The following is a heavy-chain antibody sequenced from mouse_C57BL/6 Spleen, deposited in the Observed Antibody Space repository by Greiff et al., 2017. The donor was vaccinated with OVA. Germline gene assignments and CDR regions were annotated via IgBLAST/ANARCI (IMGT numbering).Heavy chain of an antibody. V-gene: IGHV1-59*01. CDR2: IDPSDSYT. CDR3: ARRGLRGIAMDY. J-gene: IGHJ4*01. D-gene: IGHD2-2*01. CDR1: GYTFTSYW. Sequence: QVQLQQPGAELVRPGPSVKLSCKASGYTFTSYWMHWVKQRPGQGLEWIGVIDPSDSYTNYNQKFKGKATLTVDTSSSTAYMQLSSLTSEDSAVYYCARRGLRGIAMDYWGQGTSVTVSS.